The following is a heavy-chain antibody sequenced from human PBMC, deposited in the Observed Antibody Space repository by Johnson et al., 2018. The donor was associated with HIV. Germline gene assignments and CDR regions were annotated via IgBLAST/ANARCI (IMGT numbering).Heavy chain of an antibody. CDR2: ISYDGSNK. J-gene: IGHJ3*02. Sequence: QVQLVESGGGVVQPGRSLRLSCAAYGFTFSSYAMHWVRQAPGKGLEWVAVISYDGSNKYYADSVKGRFTISRDNSKNTLYLQMNSLRAEDTAVYYCARDRVWFGELYAFDIWGQGTMVTVSS. D-gene: IGHD3-10*01. V-gene: IGHV3-30-3*01. CDR3: ARDRVWFGELYAFDI. CDR1: GFTFSSYA.